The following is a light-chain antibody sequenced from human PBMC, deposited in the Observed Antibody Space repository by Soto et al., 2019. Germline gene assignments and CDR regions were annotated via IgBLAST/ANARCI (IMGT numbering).Light chain of an antibody. V-gene: IGKV3-20*01. CDR1: QSVSSNY. CDR2: GAS. J-gene: IGKJ2*01. CDR3: QHYGSSPPMYT. Sequence: EIVLTQSPGTLSLSPGERATLSCRASQSVSSNYLAWYQQKPGQAPRLLIYGASSRATGISDRFSGSGSGTDVTLTISGVEPEDFAVYYWQHYGSSPPMYTFGQGTKLEIK.